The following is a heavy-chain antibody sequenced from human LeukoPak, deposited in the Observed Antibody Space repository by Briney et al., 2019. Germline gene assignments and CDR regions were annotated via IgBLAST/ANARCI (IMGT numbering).Heavy chain of an antibody. D-gene: IGHD3-22*01. Sequence: SETLSLTCTVSGGSISSYYWSWIRQPPGKGLEWIGYISNSGSTNNNPSLKSRLTMSIDTSKNQFSLRLNSVTAADTAVYYCARAGSGYSFDNWGRGTLVTVSS. CDR3: ARAGSGYSFDN. V-gene: IGHV4-59*01. J-gene: IGHJ4*02. CDR1: GGSISSYY. CDR2: ISNSGST.